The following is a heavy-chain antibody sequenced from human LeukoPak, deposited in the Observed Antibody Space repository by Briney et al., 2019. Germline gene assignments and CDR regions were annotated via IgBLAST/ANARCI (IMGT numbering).Heavy chain of an antibody. Sequence: PSETLSLTCTVSGYSISSGYYWGWIRQPPGKGLEWIGEINHSGSTNYNPSLKSRVTISVDTSKNQFSLKLSSVTAADTAVYYCARHRYDYVWGSYRGDYYYYYMDVWGKGTTVTISS. V-gene: IGHV4-38-2*02. CDR1: GYSISSGYY. CDR3: ARHRYDYVWGSYRGDYYYYYMDV. D-gene: IGHD3-16*02. J-gene: IGHJ6*03. CDR2: INHSGST.